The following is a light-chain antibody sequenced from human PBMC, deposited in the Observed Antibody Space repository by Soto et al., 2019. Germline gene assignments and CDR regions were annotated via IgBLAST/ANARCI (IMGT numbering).Light chain of an antibody. Sequence: QSALTQPRSVSGSPGQSVAISCTGTSSDVGGYNYVSWYQQHPGKAPKPMIYDVNKRPSGVPDRFSGSKSGNTASLIISGLQAEDEAEYYCWSYADYYIWVFGGGTKLTVL. CDR3: WSYADYYIWV. V-gene: IGLV2-11*01. CDR1: SSDVGGYNY. CDR2: DVN. J-gene: IGLJ3*02.